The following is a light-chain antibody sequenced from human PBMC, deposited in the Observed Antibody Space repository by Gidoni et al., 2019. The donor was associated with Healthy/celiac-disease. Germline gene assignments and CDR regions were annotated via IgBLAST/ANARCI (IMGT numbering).Light chain of an antibody. J-gene: IGKJ1*01. V-gene: IGKV1-5*03. CDR2: KAS. CDR1: QSISSW. CDR3: QQYNSYRWT. Sequence: DIQMTQSPSTLSASLGDRVTITCRASQSISSWLAWYQQKPGKAHKLLIYKASSLESGVPSRFSGSGSGTEFTLTISRLQPDDFATYYCQQYNSYRWTFGQGTKVEIK.